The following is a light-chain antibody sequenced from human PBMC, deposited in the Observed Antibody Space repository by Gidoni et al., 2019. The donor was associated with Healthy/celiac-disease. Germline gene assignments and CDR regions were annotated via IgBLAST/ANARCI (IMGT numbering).Light chain of an antibody. CDR3: AAWDDSLNGVV. V-gene: IGLV1-44*01. J-gene: IGLJ2*01. CDR1: SSNIGSNT. Sequence: QSVLTQPPSASGTPGQRVTISGSGSSSNIGSNTVNWYQQLPATAPKLLIYSNNQRPSGVPDRFSGSKSGTSASLAISGLQSEDEADYYCAAWDDSLNGVVFGGGTKLTVL. CDR2: SNN.